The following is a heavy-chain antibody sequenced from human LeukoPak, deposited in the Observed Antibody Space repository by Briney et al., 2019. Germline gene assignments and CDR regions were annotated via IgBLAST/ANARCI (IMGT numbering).Heavy chain of an antibody. CDR1: GYSFTYYW. Sequence: GESLKISCKGSGYSFTYYWIAWVRQMPGKGLECMGIIYPGDSDTRYSPSFQGQVTISADKSINTAYLQWSSLKASDTATYCCARKGDYGDYEPDWFDPWGQGTLVTVSS. CDR3: ARKGDYGDYEPDWFDP. CDR2: IYPGDSDT. V-gene: IGHV5-51*01. J-gene: IGHJ5*02. D-gene: IGHD4-17*01.